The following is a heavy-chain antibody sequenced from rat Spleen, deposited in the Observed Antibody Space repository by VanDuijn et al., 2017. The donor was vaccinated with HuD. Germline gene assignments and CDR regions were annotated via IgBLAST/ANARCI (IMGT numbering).Heavy chain of an antibody. Sequence: EVQLVESGGGLVQPGRSMKLSCAASGFTFSSFAMAWVRQAPKKGLEWVAAIIYDGTNTYYRDSVKGRFTISRDNAKSTLYLQMDSLRSEDTAIYYCARPTTGIPFNYWGQGVMVTVSS. CDR1: GFTFSSFA. CDR3: ARPTTGIPFNY. CDR2: IIYDGTNT. D-gene: IGHD1-9*01. V-gene: IGHV5-17*01. J-gene: IGHJ2*01.